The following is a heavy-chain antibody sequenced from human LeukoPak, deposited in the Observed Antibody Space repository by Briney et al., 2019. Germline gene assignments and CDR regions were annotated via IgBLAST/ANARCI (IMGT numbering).Heavy chain of an antibody. Sequence: GGSLRLSCAASGFTFSSYGMHWVRQAPGKGLEWVAVISYDGSNKYYADSVKGRFTISRDNSKNTLYLQMNSLRDEDTAVYYCARALTGYDFWSGVDYWGQGTLVTVSS. CDR1: GFTFSSYG. J-gene: IGHJ4*02. D-gene: IGHD3-3*01. V-gene: IGHV3-30*03. CDR3: ARALTGYDFWSGVDY. CDR2: ISYDGSNK.